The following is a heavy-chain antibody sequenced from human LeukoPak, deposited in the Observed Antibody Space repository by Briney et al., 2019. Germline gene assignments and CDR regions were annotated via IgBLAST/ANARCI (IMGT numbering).Heavy chain of an antibody. CDR3: ARGGLRWFDY. D-gene: IGHD2-21*01. V-gene: IGHV4-59*01. CDR1: GGSISSSY. Sequence: SETLSLTCTVSGGSISSSYWSWIRQPPGKELEWIGYIYDSGNTNYNPSLKSRVTISVDESKNQFSLKLSSVTAADTAVYYCARGGLRWFDYWGQGTLVTVSS. J-gene: IGHJ4*02. CDR2: IYDSGNT.